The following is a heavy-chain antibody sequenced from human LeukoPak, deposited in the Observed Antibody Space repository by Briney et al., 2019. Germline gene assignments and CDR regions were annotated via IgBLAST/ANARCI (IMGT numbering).Heavy chain of an antibody. J-gene: IGHJ4*02. CDR3: ARAGGQQGHPGLD. Sequence: SKTLSLTCTVSGGSISSYYWSWIRQPPGKGLEWIGYIYYSGSTNYNPSLKSRVTISVDTSKNQFSLKLSSVTAADTAVYYCARAGGQQGHPGLDWGQGTLVTVSS. V-gene: IGHV4-59*01. CDR1: GGSISSYY. CDR2: IYYSGST. D-gene: IGHD6-13*01.